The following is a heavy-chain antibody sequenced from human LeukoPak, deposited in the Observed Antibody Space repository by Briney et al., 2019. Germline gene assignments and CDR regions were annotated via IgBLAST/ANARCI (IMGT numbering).Heavy chain of an antibody. CDR1: GYTFTSYG. CDR2: ISAYNGNT. D-gene: IGHD3-10*01. J-gene: IGHJ4*02. CDR3: ARNPYYYGSGTSAPFDY. V-gene: IGHV1-18*01. Sequence: ASVKVSCKASGYTFTSYGISWVRQAPGQGLEWMGWISAYNGNTNYAQKLQGRVTMTTDTSTSTAYMELRSLRSDDTAVYHCARNPYYYGSGTSAPFDYWGQGTLVTVSS.